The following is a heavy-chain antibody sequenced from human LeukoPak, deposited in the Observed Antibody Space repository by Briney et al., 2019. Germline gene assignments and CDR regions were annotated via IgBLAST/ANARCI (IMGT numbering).Heavy chain of an antibody. CDR3: ARRGTRLLDY. J-gene: IGHJ4*02. V-gene: IGHV4-39*01. Sequence: SETLSLTCTVSGGSISSSSYYWGWIRQPPGKGLEWIGSIYYSGSTYYNPSLKSRVTISVDTSKNQFSLKLGSVTAADTAVYYCARRGTRLLDYWGQGTLVTVSS. CDR1: GGSISSSSYY. D-gene: IGHD3-16*01. CDR2: IYYSGST.